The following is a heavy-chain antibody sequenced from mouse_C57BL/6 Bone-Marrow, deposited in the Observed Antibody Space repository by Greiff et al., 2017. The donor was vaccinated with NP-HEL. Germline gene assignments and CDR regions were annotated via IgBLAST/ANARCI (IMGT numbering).Heavy chain of an antibody. Sequence: VKLVESRPGLVQPSQSLSITCTVSGFSLTSYGVHWVRQSPGKGLEWLGVIWSGGSTDYNAAFISRLSISKDNSKSQVFFKMNSLQADDTAIYYCARNGATVVATGGAMDYWGQGTSVTVSS. J-gene: IGHJ4*01. D-gene: IGHD1-1*01. CDR3: ARNGATVVATGGAMDY. V-gene: IGHV2-2*01. CDR1: GFSLTSYG. CDR2: IWSGGST.